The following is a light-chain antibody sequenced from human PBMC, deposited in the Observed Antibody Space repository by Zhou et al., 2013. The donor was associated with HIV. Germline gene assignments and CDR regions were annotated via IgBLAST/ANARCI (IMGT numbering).Light chain of an antibody. CDR3: QQSYSIPXT. Sequence: DIQMTQSPSSLSASVGDKITITCRASQTISSYLNWYQQKPGNAPNLLIFGASRLQSGVPSNFSGSESGTDFTLTISSLRPEDSATYYCQQSYSIPXTFGQGTKLEI. V-gene: IGKV1-39*01. J-gene: IGKJ2*01. CDR2: GAS. CDR1: QTISSY.